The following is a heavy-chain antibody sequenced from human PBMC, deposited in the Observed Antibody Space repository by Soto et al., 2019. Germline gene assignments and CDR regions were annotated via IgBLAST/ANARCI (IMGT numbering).Heavy chain of an antibody. CDR1: GYTFTGYY. CDR2: INPNSGGT. CDR3: ATTPDAFDWLLPRFDY. J-gene: IGHJ4*02. V-gene: IGHV1-2*04. D-gene: IGHD3-9*01. Sequence: ASVKVSCKASGYTFTGYYMHWVRQAPGQGLEWMGWINPNSGGTNYAQKFQGWVTMTRDTSISTAYMELSRLRSDDTAVYYCATTPDAFDWLLPRFDYWGQGTLVTVSS.